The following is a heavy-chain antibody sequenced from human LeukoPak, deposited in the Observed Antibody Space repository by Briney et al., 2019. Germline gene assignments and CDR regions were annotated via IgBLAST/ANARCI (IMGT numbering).Heavy chain of an antibody. Sequence: SETLSLSCIVSGGSISRSTYYWSWIRQPPGKGLEWIGEINHSGSTNYNPSLKSRVTISVDTSKNQFSLKLSSVTAADTAVYYCARGRDMTTVTTEAEFEGDAFDIWGQGTMVTVSS. D-gene: IGHD4-17*01. CDR2: INHSGST. CDR3: ARGRDMTTVTTEAEFEGDAFDI. CDR1: GGSISRSTYY. V-gene: IGHV4-39*07. J-gene: IGHJ3*02.